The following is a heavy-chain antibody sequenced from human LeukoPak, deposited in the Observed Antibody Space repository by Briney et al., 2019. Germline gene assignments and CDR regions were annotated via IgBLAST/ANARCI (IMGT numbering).Heavy chain of an antibody. Sequence: GGSLRLSCAVSGFTFSSYAMHWVRQAPGKGLEWVAVISYDGSNKYYADSVKGRFTISRDNSKNTLYLQMNSLRAEDTAVYYCARATYGSGPFEYWGQGTLVTVSS. CDR1: GFTFSSYA. J-gene: IGHJ4*02. CDR2: ISYDGSNK. D-gene: IGHD3-10*01. CDR3: ARATYGSGPFEY. V-gene: IGHV3-30-3*01.